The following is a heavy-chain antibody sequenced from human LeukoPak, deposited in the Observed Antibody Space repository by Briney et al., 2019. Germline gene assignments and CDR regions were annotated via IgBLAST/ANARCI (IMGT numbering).Heavy chain of an antibody. D-gene: IGHD5-24*01. J-gene: IGHJ3*01. CDR3: ATTQLRADFKGYALDV. V-gene: IGHV1-69-2*01. Sequence: ASVKVSCKVAGYNFIDYYMHWVQEVPGEGLVWIGLVDPEDAETTYAEKFRGRVSITADTSTDTAYMELSSLRSEDTAVYYCATTQLRADFKGYALDVWGQGTRVTVSS. CDR1: GYNFIDYY. CDR2: VDPEDAET.